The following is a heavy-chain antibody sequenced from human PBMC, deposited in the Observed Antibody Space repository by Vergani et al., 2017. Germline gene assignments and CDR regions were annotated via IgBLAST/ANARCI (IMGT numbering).Heavy chain of an antibody. J-gene: IGHJ5*02. CDR3: GRVADFYGLGSRLLDL. Sequence: QVWLQESGPGLVKPSETLSLTCSVSGGSMSGYYWSWIRQPPGKELEWIGYMYHSGSTNYNPSLETRVTISGDTSKNPFSLKLNSVTAADTAVYYCGRVADFYGLGSRLLDLWGQGILVTVSS. V-gene: IGHV4-59*01. CDR1: GGSMSGYY. CDR2: MYHSGST. D-gene: IGHD3-10*01.